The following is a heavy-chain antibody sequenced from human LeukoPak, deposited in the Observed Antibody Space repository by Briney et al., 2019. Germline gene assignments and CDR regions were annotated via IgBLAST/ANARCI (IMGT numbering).Heavy chain of an antibody. V-gene: IGHV3-7*01. CDR3: AKDREVYSSSFDY. CDR2: IKQDGSEK. J-gene: IGHJ4*02. CDR1: GFTFSNYW. Sequence: GGSLRLSCAASGFTFSNYWMSWVRQAPGKGLEWVANIKQDGSEKYYVDSVKGRFTISRDNSKNTLYLQMNSLRAEDTAVYYCAKDREVYSSSFDYWGQGTLVTVSS. D-gene: IGHD6-13*01.